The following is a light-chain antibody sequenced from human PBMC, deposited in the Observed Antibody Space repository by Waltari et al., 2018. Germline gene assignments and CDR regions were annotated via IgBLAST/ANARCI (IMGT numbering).Light chain of an antibody. CDR1: QSISSW. CDR3: QQYTSFSLT. J-gene: IGKJ4*01. V-gene: IGKV1-5*03. Sequence: DIQMTQSTYSLSASIGDRVPFTCRASQSISSWLAWYQQKPGKAPKLLISKASTLESGVPSRFSGSGSGTEFTLTISSLQPDDFATYYCQQYTSFSLTFGGGTTVEIK. CDR2: KAS.